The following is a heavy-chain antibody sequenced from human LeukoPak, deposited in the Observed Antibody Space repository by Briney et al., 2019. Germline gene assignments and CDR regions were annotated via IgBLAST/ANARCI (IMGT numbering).Heavy chain of an antibody. CDR2: INHSGST. CDR1: GGSISRYY. D-gene: IGHD3-3*01. J-gene: IGHJ5*02. Sequence: KTSETLSLTCTVSGGSISRYYWSWIRQPPGKGLEWIGEINHSGSTNYNPSLKSRVTISVDTSKNQFSLKLSSVTAADTAVYYCARVAKYYDFWSGYYTGGENWFDPWGQGTLVTVSS. V-gene: IGHV4-34*01. CDR3: ARVAKYYDFWSGYYTGGENWFDP.